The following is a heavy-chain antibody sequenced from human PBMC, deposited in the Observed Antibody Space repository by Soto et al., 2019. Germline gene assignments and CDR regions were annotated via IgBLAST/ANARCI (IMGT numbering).Heavy chain of an antibody. CDR3: GRGASGSYRLDY. J-gene: IGHJ4*02. CDR1: GFTFSSYW. V-gene: IGHV3-74*01. Sequence: EVQLAESGGGLVQPGGSLRLSCAASGFTFSSYWMHWVRQAPGKGLVWVSRINSDGSSTNYADSVKGQFTISRDNAKNTLYLQMNSLRAEDTAVYYCGRGASGSYRLDYWGQGTLVTVSS. D-gene: IGHD3-10*01. CDR2: INSDGSST.